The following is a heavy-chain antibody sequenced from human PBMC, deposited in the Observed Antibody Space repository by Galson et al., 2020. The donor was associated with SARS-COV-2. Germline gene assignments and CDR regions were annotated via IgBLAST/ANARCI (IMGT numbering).Heavy chain of an antibody. D-gene: IGHD2-2*01. J-gene: IGHJ5*02. Sequence: SETLSLTCTVSGGSISDYYWTWIRQPPGKGLEWIGYVYHTGFASYNPSLQSRVTISVDTSKNKFSLKLTSVTAADTAVYYCARSGSSETWGQVTLVTVSS. CDR3: ARSGSSET. V-gene: IGHV4-59*01. CDR1: GGSISDYY. CDR2: VYHTGFA.